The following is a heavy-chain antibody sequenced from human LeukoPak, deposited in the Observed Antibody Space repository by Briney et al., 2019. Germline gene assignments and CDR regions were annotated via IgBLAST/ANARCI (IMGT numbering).Heavy chain of an antibody. D-gene: IGHD5-18*01. Sequence: ASVKVSCKASGYTFTNYSMNWVRQAPGQGLEWMGWISTNTGNPTYAQGFTGRFVFSLDTSVSTAYLHISSLKAEDTAVYYCARGTAEPDYWGQGTLVTVSS. CDR2: ISTNTGNP. CDR1: GYTFTNYS. CDR3: ARGTAEPDY. J-gene: IGHJ4*02. V-gene: IGHV7-4-1*02.